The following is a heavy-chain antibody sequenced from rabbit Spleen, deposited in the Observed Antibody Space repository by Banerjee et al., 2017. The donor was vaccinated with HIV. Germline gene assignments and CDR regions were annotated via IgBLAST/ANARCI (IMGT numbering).Heavy chain of an antibody. J-gene: IGHJ4*01. D-gene: IGHD8-1*01. V-gene: IGHV1S40*01. CDR3: ARDGTGGSYFAL. CDR2: INAVTGKA. Sequence: QSLEESGGGLVQPEGSLTLTCTASGFSFSNKAVMCWVRQAPGKGLEWIACINAVTGKAVYASWAKGRYTFSKTSSTTVTLEMTSLTAADTATYFCARDGTGGSYFALWGQGTLVTVS. CDR1: GFSFSNKAV.